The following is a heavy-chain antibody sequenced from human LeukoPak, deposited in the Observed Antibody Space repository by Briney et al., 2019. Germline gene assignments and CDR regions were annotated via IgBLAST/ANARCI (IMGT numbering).Heavy chain of an antibody. D-gene: IGHD6-19*01. V-gene: IGHV3-48*03. CDR3: ARRGAVAGTLDY. Sequence: GGSLRLSCAASGFTFSSYEMNWVRHAPGKGLEWVSYISSSGSTIYYADSVKGRFTISRDNSRNTLYLQMNSLRAEDTAVYYCARRGAVAGTLDYWGQGTLVTVSS. CDR1: GFTFSSYE. J-gene: IGHJ4*02. CDR2: ISSSGSTI.